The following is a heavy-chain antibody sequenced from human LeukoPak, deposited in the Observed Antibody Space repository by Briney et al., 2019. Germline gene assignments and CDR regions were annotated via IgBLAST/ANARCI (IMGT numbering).Heavy chain of an antibody. CDR3: ARYKLYDILTGYLDRAFDL. CDR2: IRQDGNER. V-gene: IGHV3-7*01. J-gene: IGHJ3*01. CDR1: GFTFS. Sequence: GGSLRLSCAASGFTFSMSWVRRAPGKGLEWVANIRQDGNERYHVDSVKGRFTISRDNAKNSLYLQMNGLRAEDTAVYYCARYKLYDILTGYLDRAFDLWGQGTMVTVSS. D-gene: IGHD3-9*01.